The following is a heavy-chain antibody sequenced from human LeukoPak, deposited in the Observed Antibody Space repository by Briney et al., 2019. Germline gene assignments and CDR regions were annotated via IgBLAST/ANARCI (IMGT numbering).Heavy chain of an antibody. CDR1: GGSVSSSNW. Sequence: SGTRSLSGAGSGGSVSSSNWWSWVRQPPGKGLEWIGEIYHSGSTNYSPSLKSRVTISVDKSKNQFSLKLSSVTAADTAVYYCASYYYDSSGFFGMDVWGQGTTVTVSS. J-gene: IGHJ6*02. D-gene: IGHD3-22*01. CDR2: IYHSGST. V-gene: IGHV4-4*02. CDR3: ASYYYDSSGFFGMDV.